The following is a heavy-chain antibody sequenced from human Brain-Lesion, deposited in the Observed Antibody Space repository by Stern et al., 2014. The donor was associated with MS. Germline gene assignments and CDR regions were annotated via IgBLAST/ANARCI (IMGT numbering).Heavy chain of an antibody. CDR1: GYRFTSNW. CDR3: ARRGDSSSSGFDY. D-gene: IGHD6-6*01. J-gene: IGHJ4*02. CDR2: IWPGYSDT. Sequence: EVQLVESGAEVKKPGESLKISCKGSGYRFTSNWIGWVRQMPGKGPEWMGIIWPGYSDTRYSPSFQGQVTISADKSISTAYLQWSSLQASDTAMYYCARRGDSSSSGFDYWGQGTLVIVSS. V-gene: IGHV5-51*01.